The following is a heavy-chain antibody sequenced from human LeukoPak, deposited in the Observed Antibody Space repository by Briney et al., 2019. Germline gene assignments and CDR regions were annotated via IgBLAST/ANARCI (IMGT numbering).Heavy chain of an antibody. J-gene: IGHJ1*01. V-gene: IGHV4-34*01. CDR3: ASSTAVVLVQKFQE. D-gene: IGHD1-26*01. Sequence: SETLSLTCAVYGVPFSNYYWSWVRRSPRQGLEWIGEINHSGYTNYNPSLKSRVTMSIDTSKNQFSLRLTSVTAADTAVYFCASSTAVVLVQKFQEWGQSTLLSVLS. CDR1: GVPFSNYY. CDR2: INHSGYT.